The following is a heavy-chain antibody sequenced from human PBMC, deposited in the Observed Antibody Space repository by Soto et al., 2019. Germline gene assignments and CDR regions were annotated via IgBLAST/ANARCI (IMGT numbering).Heavy chain of an antibody. CDR3: ARDIVYYDSSGWFDP. Sequence: PSETLSLTCTVSGGSISSYYCSWIRQPAGKGLEWIGRIYTSGSTNYNPSLKSRVTMSVDTSKNQFSLKLSSVTAAGTAVYYCARDIVYYDSSGWFDPWGQGTLVTVSS. V-gene: IGHV4-4*07. D-gene: IGHD3-22*01. CDR1: GGSISSYY. CDR2: IYTSGST. J-gene: IGHJ5*02.